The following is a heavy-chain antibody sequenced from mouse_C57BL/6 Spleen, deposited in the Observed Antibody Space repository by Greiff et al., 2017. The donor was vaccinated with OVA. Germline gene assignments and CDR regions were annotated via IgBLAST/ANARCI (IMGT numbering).Heavy chain of an antibody. J-gene: IGHJ2*01. V-gene: IGHV5-17*01. CDR2: ISSGSSTI. CDR1: GFTFSDYG. Sequence: EVKLVESGGGLVKPGGSLKLSCAASGFTFSDYGMHWVRQAPEKGLEWVAYISSGSSTIYYADTVKGRFTISRDNAKNTLFLQMTSLRSEDTALYYCARPGRGLPFDYWGQGTTLTVSS. CDR3: ARPGRGLPFDY. D-gene: IGHD5-5*01.